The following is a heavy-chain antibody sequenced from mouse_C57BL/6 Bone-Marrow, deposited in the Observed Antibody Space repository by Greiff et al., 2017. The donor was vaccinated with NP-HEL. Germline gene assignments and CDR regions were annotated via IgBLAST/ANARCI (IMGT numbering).Heavy chain of an antibody. D-gene: IGHD1-1*01. V-gene: IGHV1-82*01. CDR2: IYPGDGDT. CDR1: GYAFSSSW. CDR3: ASTVVATDWFAY. Sequence: VQGVESGPELVKPGASVKISCKASGYAFSSSWMNWVKQRPGKGLEWIGRIYPGDGDTNYNGKFKGKATLTADKSSSTAYMQLSSLTSEDSAVYFCASTVVATDWFAYWGEGTLVTVSA. J-gene: IGHJ3*01.